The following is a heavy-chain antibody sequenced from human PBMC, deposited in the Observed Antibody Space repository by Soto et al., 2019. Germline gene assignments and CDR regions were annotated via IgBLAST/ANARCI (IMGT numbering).Heavy chain of an antibody. CDR1: GFTFSTYS. D-gene: IGHD6-6*01. V-gene: IGHV3-30-3*01. CDR3: ARDGAARPPYYYGMDV. CDR2: ILYDGNDK. Sequence: QVQLVESGGGVVQPGGSLRLSCAASGFTFSTYSMHWVRQAPGKGLEWVALILYDGNDKYYGASVKGRFTISRDNSKNTLYLQMNSLRGEDTAVYYCARDGAARPPYYYGMDVWGQGTTVTVSS. J-gene: IGHJ6*02.